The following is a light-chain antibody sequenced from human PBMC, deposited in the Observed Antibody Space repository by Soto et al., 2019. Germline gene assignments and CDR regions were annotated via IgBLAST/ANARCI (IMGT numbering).Light chain of an antibody. CDR3: QQYYSTPPT. J-gene: IGKJ4*01. Sequence: DIVMTQSPDSLAVSLGERDTINCKSSQSVLYSSNNKNYLAWYQQKPGQPPQLLIYWASTRESGVPDRFSGTGSGTDFTLTISSLQAEDVAVYYCQQYYSTPPTFGGGTKVEIK. V-gene: IGKV4-1*01. CDR2: WAS. CDR1: QSVLYSSNNKNY.